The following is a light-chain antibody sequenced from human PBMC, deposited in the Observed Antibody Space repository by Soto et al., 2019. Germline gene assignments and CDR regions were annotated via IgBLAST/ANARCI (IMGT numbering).Light chain of an antibody. V-gene: IGKV1-8*01. CDR2: AAS. Sequence: AIRMTHSPSSLSASTGDRVTITCRASQGISSYLAWYQQKPGKAPKLLIYAASTLQSGVPSRFSGSGSGTEFTLTISSLQPDDFATYYCHQYNSYHTFGGGTKVDIK. CDR1: QGISSY. J-gene: IGKJ4*01. CDR3: HQYNSYHT.